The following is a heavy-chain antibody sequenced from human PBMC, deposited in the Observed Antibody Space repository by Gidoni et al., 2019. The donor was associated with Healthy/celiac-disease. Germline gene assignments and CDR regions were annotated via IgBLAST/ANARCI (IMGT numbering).Heavy chain of an antibody. V-gene: IGHV5-51*01. D-gene: IGHD6-13*01. CDR2: ISPGDSDT. J-gene: IGHJ3*02. Sequence: VQLVQSGAEVKKPGESRKISCKGSGYSFTSYWIAWVRQMPGQGLEWMGNISPGDSDTRYSPSFQGQVTISADKSISTAYRQWSSLKASDTAMYYCARLGSRIAAAGTEDFYAFDIWGQGTMVTVSS. CDR1: GYSFTSYW. CDR3: ARLGSRIAAAGTEDFYAFDI.